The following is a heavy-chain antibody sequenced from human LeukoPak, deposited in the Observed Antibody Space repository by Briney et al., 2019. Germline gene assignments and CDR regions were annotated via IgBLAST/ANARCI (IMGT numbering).Heavy chain of an antibody. CDR1: AYSINSDYS. V-gene: IGHV4-38-2*02. CDR3: ARVRQKGTIWFDP. CDR2: IFHTGAT. J-gene: IGHJ5*02. D-gene: IGHD4/OR15-4a*01. Sequence: SETLSLTCTVSAYSINSDYSWGWIRQPPGKGLEWIGNIFHTGATYYNPSLKSRVTISVDTSKSPFSLRLSSVTATDTAVYFCARVRQKGTIWFDPWGQGTLVTVSS.